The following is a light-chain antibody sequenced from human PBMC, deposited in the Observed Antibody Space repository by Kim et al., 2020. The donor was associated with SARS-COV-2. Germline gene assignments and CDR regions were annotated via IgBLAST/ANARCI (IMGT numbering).Light chain of an antibody. J-gene: IGKJ1*01. CDR3: QQSYSTPRT. CDR2: AAS. Sequence: DIQMTQSPSSLSASVGDRVTITCRASQSISSFLNWYQHKPGQAPKLLIYAASSLQSGVPSRFSGSGSGTDFTLTISSLQPEDFATYYCQQSYSTPRTFGQGTKVDIK. V-gene: IGKV1-39*01. CDR1: QSISSF.